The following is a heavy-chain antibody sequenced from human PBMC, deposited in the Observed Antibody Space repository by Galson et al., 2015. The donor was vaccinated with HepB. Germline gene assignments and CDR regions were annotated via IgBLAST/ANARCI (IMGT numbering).Heavy chain of an antibody. CDR3: ARGTDEREVPVV. J-gene: IGHJ4*02. CDR1: GFTFSSYS. V-gene: IGHV3-48*04. D-gene: IGHD2-15*01. Sequence: SLRLSCAATGFTFSSYSMNWVRQAPGKGLEWISCISPTSTTIHYADSVKGRFTISRDNAKNSLFLQMNSLRAEDTAVYYCARGTDEREVPVVWGQGTLVTV. CDR2: ISPTSTTI.